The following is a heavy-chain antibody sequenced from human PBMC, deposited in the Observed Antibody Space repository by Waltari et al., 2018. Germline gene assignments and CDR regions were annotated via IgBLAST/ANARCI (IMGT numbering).Heavy chain of an antibody. CDR3: ARGPGWFDP. J-gene: IGHJ5*02. CDR2: IYYIGST. Sequence: QVQLQESGPGLVKPSETLSLTCTVSGGSISSYYWSWIRQPPGKGLEWIGYIYYIGSTNYNPSLKRRVTISVDTSKNQFSLKLSSVTAADTAVYYCARGPGWFDPWGQGTLVTVSS. V-gene: IGHV4-59*01. CDR1: GGSISSYY.